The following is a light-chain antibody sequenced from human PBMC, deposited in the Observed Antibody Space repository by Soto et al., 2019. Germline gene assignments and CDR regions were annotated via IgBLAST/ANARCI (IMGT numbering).Light chain of an antibody. J-gene: IGLJ1*01. V-gene: IGLV3-21*04. CDR2: YDS. CDR1: NIGIKS. CDR3: QVWDSSSDPRGV. Sequence: SYELTQPPSVSVAPGKTARITCGGTNIGIKSVHWYQQKPGQAPVLVIYYDSDRPSGIPERFSGSNSGNTATLTISRVEAGDEADYYCQVWDSSSDPRGVFGTGTQLTVL.